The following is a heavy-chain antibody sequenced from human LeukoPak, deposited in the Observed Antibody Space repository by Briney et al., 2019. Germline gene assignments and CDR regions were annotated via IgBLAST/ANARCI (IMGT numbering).Heavy chain of an antibody. Sequence: GESLKISCKGSGYSFTSYWIGWVRQMPGKGLEWMGIIYPGDSDTRYSPSFQGQVTISADKSVSTAYLQWSSLKASDTAMYYCARLRKYCSSTSCSSGVDPWGQGTLVTVSS. CDR1: GYSFTSYW. CDR2: IYPGDSDT. CDR3: ARLRKYCSSTSCSSGVDP. J-gene: IGHJ5*02. V-gene: IGHV5-51*01. D-gene: IGHD2-2*01.